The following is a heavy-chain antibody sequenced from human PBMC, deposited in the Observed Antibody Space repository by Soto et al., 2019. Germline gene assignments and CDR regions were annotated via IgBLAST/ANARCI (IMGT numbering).Heavy chain of an antibody. J-gene: IGHJ6*02. CDR1: GETFSRNT. V-gene: IGHV1-69*04. D-gene: IGHD2-2*01. CDR2: SIPLFDIA. Sequence: SVKVSCKASGETFSRNTITWVGQAPGQGLEWMGRSIPLFDIATYAQKFQGRVTITADKCTSTAYLELCSRRSEDTAVCLCATEDGVRDIALIPPAIDAMDVWGQGTTVTVSS. CDR3: ATEDGVRDIALIPPAIDAMDV.